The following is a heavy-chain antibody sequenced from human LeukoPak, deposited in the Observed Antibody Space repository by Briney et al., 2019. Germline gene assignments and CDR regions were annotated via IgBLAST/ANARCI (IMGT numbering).Heavy chain of an antibody. J-gene: IGHJ4*02. CDR2: IIPILGTA. D-gene: IGHD2-21*02. CDR1: GGTFSSYA. Sequence: SVKVSCKASGGTFSSYAISWVRQAPGQGLEWMGRIIPILGTANYAQKVQGRVTISTDESTSTAYMELSSLRSEDTAVYYCARAPTAYCGGDCYFDYWGQGTLVTVSP. CDR3: ARAPTAYCGGDCYFDY. V-gene: IGHV1-69*11.